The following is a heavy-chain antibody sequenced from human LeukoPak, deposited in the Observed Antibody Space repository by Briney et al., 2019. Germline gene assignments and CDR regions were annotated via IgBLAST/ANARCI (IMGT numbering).Heavy chain of an antibody. Sequence: GASVKVSCKSSGGTFSSYAISWVRQAPGQGLEWMGGIIPIFGTANYAQKFQGRVTITTDESTSKAYMELSSLKSEDTGVDYCAREARIAVAGPKNYYYYMDVWGKGTTVTVSS. CDR3: AREARIAVAGPKNYYYYMDV. V-gene: IGHV1-69*05. CDR2: IIPIFGTA. CDR1: GGTFSSYA. D-gene: IGHD6-19*01. J-gene: IGHJ6*03.